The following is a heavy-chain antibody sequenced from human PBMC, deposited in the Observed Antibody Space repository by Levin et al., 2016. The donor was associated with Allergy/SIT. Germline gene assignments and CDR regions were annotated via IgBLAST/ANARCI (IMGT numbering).Heavy chain of an antibody. D-gene: IGHD1-26*01. CDR3: ARHNSGHMFYFYGLDV. J-gene: IGHJ6*02. CDR2: IYYSGSA. CDR1: GGSISSYY. V-gene: IGHV4-59*08. Sequence: GSLRLSCTVSGGSISSYYWNWIRQPPGKGLEWIGYIYYSGSANYNPSLKSRVTISVDTSKNQFSLRLKSVTAADTAVYYCARHNSGHMFYFYGLDVWGPGTTVTVSS.